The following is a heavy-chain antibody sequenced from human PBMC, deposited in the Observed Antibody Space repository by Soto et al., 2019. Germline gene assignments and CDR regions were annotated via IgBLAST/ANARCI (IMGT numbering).Heavy chain of an antibody. CDR1: GFTFSTYT. J-gene: IGHJ4*02. CDR2: IRGSGYT. Sequence: EGQLLESGGGLVQPGGSLRLSCAASGFTFSTYTMSWVRQAPGMGLEWVSGIRGSGYTYYADSVKGRFTISRDNSRNTVYLQMDNLGVEDTAIYYCATLYDYIWGSYRRPPYYFDYWGQGTLVTVSS. V-gene: IGHV3-23*01. D-gene: IGHD3-16*02. CDR3: ATLYDYIWGSYRRPPYYFDY.